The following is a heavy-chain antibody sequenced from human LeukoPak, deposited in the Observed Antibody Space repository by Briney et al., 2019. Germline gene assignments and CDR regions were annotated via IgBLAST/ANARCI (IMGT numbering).Heavy chain of an antibody. Sequence: GGSLRLSCAASGFTISTYAMHWVRQAPGKGLEWVAVISFDGSTKYYADSVKGRFTMSRDNSKNTLYLQMNSLRVEDTAVYYCARGSSTNCYGGNCCYYNMAVWGKGTTVTVSS. CDR3: ARGSSTNCYGGNCCYYNMAV. CDR2: ISFDGSTK. CDR1: GFTISTYA. J-gene: IGHJ6*03. D-gene: IGHD2-2*01. V-gene: IGHV3-30*04.